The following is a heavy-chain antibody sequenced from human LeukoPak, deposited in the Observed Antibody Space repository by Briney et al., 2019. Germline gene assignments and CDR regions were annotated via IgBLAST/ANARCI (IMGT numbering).Heavy chain of an antibody. D-gene: IGHD5-18*01. J-gene: IGHJ4*02. CDR3: ATRSRGYSYGGFDY. V-gene: IGHV3-20*04. CDR1: GFTFDDYG. Sequence: PGGSLRLSCAASGFTFDDYGMSWVRQAPGKGLEWVSGINWNGGATGYADSVKGRSTISRDNAKNSLFLQMNSLRAEDTALYYCATRSRGYSYGGFDYWGQGTLVTVSS. CDR2: INWNGGAT.